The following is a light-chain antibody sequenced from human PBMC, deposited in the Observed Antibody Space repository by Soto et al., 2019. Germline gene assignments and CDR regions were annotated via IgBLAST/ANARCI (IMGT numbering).Light chain of an antibody. J-gene: IGKJ5*01. CDR2: DAS. Sequence: EIVLTQSPATLSLSPGGRATLSCRASQSVSSYLAWYQQKPGQAPRLLIYDASNRATGIPARFSGSGSGTEFTLTISSLQSEDFAVYYCQQYNNWPPITFGQGTRLEIK. CDR3: QQYNNWPPIT. CDR1: QSVSSY. V-gene: IGKV3-15*01.